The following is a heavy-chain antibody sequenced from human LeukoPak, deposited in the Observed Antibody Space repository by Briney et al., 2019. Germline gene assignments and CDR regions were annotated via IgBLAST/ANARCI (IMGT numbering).Heavy chain of an antibody. V-gene: IGHV4-59*08. Sequence: KSSETLSLTCKVSGGPINTYDWSWIRQPPGKGLEWIGYFSSRGNTNYNPSLKSRVTISIDTSENQFSLRLTSVTAADSAVYYCARHSVWATYYYLEHWGQGTLVSVSS. CDR3: ARHSVWATYYYLEH. CDR2: FSSRGNT. D-gene: IGHD3-16*01. J-gene: IGHJ4*02. CDR1: GGPINTYD.